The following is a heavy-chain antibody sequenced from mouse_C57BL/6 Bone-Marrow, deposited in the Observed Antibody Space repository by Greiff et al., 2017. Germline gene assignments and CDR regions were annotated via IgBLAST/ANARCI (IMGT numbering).Heavy chain of an antibody. J-gene: IGHJ2*01. V-gene: IGHV1-69*01. CDR2: IDPSDSYT. D-gene: IGHD4-1*01. CDR3: ARDWDKNFDY. CDR1: GYTFTSYW. Sequence: QVQLQQPGAELVMPGASVKLSCKASGYTFTSYWMHWVKQRPGQGLEWIGEIDPSDSYTNYNQKFKGKSTLTVDKSSSTACMQLSGLTSEDSAVYYCARDWDKNFDYWGQGTTLTVSS.